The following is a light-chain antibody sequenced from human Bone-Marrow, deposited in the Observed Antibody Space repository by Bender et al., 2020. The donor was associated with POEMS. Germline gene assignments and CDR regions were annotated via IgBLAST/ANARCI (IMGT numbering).Light chain of an antibody. Sequence: QSALTQPASVSGSPGQSITISCTGTSSDVGSYNLVYWYQHNPGKAPKLMIYEGSKRPSGIHNRLSGCRAGSTASLTISGMQGEGEADYYCCIHAGYRGFGAGTKQSVL. V-gene: IGLV2-23*01. CDR2: EGS. J-gene: IGLJ3*02. CDR3: CIHAGYRG. CDR1: SSDVGSYNL.